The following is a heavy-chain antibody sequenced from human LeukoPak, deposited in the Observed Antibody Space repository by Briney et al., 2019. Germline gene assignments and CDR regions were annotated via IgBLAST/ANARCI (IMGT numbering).Heavy chain of an antibody. D-gene: IGHD1-26*01. CDR2: ISTYNGNT. CDR1: GYTFTSYG. CDR3: ARDRDVSGSQNY. J-gene: IGHJ4*02. V-gene: IGHV1-18*01. Sequence: ASVKVSCKASGYTFTSYGIGWVRQAPGQGLEWMGWISTYNGNTNYAQILQGRVTVTTDTSTSTAYMELRSLTSDDTAVYYCARDRDVSGSQNYWGQRTLVTVSS.